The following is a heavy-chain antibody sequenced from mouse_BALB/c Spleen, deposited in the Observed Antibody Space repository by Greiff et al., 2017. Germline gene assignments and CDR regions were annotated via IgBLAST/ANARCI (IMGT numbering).Heavy chain of an antibody. Sequence: VKLMESGPELVKPGASVRISCKASGYTFTSYYIHWVKQRPGQGLEWIGWIYPGNVNTKYNEKFKGKATLTADKSSSTAYMQLSSLTSEDSAVYFCARCDYGSAYFDYWGQGTTLTVSS. D-gene: IGHD1-1*01. CDR3: ARCDYGSAYFDY. CDR1: GYTFTSYY. J-gene: IGHJ2*01. V-gene: IGHV1S56*01. CDR2: IYPGNVNT.